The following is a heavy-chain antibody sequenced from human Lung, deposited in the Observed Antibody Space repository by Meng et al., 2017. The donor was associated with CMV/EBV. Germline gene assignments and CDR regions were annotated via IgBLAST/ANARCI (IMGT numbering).Heavy chain of an antibody. CDR3: ARESAARGNWNYLFDY. Sequence: GGSLRLSCAASGFTFSTYPMSWFRQAPGQGLEWVSHISGSGLTTYYADSVKGRFTISRENSKNMVDLQMNSLRVEDTALYYCARESAARGNWNYLFDYWGQGTLVTVSS. D-gene: IGHD1-7*01. J-gene: IGHJ4*02. V-gene: IGHV3-23*01. CDR1: GFTFSTYP. CDR2: ISGSGLTT.